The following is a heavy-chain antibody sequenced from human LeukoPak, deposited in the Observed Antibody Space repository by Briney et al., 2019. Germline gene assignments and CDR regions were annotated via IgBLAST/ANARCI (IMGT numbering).Heavy chain of an antibody. V-gene: IGHV3-30*04. CDR1: GFTFSSYA. D-gene: IGHD3-3*01. CDR3: ARDHQYYDFWSGYYFH. CDR2: ISYDGSNK. J-gene: IGHJ4*02. Sequence: PGGSLRLSCAASGFTFSSYAMHWVRQAPGKGLEWVAVISYDGSNKYYADSVKGRFPISRDNSKNTLYLQMNSLRAEDTAVYYCARDHQYYDFWSGYYFHWGQGTLVTVSS.